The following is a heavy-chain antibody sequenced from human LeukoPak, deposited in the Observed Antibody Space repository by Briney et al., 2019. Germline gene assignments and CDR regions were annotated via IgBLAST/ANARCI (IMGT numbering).Heavy chain of an antibody. J-gene: IGHJ4*02. CDR2: IFYSGST. D-gene: IGHD3-10*01. CDR3: ARETYYYGSSYVDY. Sequence: SETLSLTCTVSGGSISSGDYYWSWIRQPPGKGLEWIGYIFYSGSTYYNPSLKSRVTISVDTSKKQFSPKLSSVTAADTAVYYCARETYYYGSSYVDYWGQGTLVTVSS. V-gene: IGHV4-30-4*01. CDR1: GGSISSGDYY.